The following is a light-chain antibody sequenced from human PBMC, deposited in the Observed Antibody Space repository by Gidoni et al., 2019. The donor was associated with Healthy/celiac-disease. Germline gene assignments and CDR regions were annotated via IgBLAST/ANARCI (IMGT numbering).Light chain of an antibody. CDR3: QQRSNWHT. V-gene: IGKV3D-11*01. Sequence: IVLTQSPATLSLSPGERATLSCRASQGVSSYLAWYQQKPGQAPRLLIYDASNRATGIPARFSGSWPGTDFTLTISSLEPEDFAVYYCQQRSNWHTFGQGTKVEIK. CDR1: QGVSSY. CDR2: DAS. J-gene: IGKJ1*01.